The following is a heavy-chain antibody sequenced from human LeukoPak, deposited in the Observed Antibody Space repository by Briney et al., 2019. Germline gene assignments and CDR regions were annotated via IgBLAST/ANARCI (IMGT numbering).Heavy chain of an antibody. V-gene: IGHV3-64*01. CDR1: GFTFSSYA. Sequence: GGSLRRPCAAAGFTFSSYAMHWVRQAQGKGLEYVSAITQDVEYTYYATSVKGRFTISRDNSRNTLLLQMGSLTVEDVSVYDCARAPSGGYYDCWGQGTLVTVSS. J-gene: IGHJ4*02. CDR3: ARAPSGGYYDC. CDR2: ITQDVEYT. D-gene: IGHD3-3*01.